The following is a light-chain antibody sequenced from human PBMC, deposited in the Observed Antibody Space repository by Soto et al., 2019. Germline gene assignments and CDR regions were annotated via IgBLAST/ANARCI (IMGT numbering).Light chain of an antibody. J-gene: IGKJ1*01. V-gene: IGKV1-39*01. CDR3: QQSYSFPRT. CDR2: AAS. Sequence: DIQMTQSPSSLSASVGDTVTFTCRASQSISEYLNWYQQKPGKAPRLLIYAASNLDNGAPSRFSGSGSGTTFTLTIRSLQPEDFATYYCQQSYSFPRTFGQGTKVDIK. CDR1: QSISEY.